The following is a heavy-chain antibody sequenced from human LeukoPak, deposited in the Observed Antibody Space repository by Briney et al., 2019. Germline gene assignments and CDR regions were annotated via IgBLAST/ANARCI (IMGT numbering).Heavy chain of an antibody. Sequence: PSETLSLTCGVSGYSISSGYYWGWIRQPPGKGLEWIGNIYHIGSTYYNPSLESRVTISVDTSKNQFSLKLTSVTAADTAVYYCARHEGTTPYWGQGTLVTVSS. V-gene: IGHV4-38-2*01. CDR1: GYSISSGYY. CDR3: ARHEGTTPY. J-gene: IGHJ4*02. CDR2: IYHIGST. D-gene: IGHD2-2*01.